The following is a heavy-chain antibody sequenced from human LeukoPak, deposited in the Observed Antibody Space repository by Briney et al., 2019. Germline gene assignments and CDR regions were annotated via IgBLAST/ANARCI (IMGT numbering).Heavy chain of an antibody. J-gene: IGHJ6*02. CDR3: ARDRFPHDDAHYGMDV. CDR2: MWVWNDGSNE. CDR1: GFTFSNYG. D-gene: IGHD3-16*01. Sequence: GGSLRLSCKASGFTFSNYGMHWVRQAPGKGLEWVAVMWVWNDGSNEYYADSVKGRFTIARDNSKNTLYLQMVSLRAEDTADYYCARDRFPHDDAHYGMDVWGQGTTVTVSS. V-gene: IGHV3-33*01.